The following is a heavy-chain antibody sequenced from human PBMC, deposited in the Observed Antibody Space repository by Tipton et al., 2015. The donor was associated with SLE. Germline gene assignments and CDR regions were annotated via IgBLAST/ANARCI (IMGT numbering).Heavy chain of an antibody. CDR3: ARTVRGVLDY. V-gene: IGHV4-59*11. CDR2: IYYSGST. CDR1: GGSISSHY. J-gene: IGHJ4*02. D-gene: IGHD3-10*01. Sequence: TLSLTCTVSGGSISSHYWSWIRQPPGKGLEWIGYIYYSGSTNYNPSLKSRVTISVDTSKNQFSLKLSSVTAADTAVYYCARTVRGVLDYWGQGTLVTVSS.